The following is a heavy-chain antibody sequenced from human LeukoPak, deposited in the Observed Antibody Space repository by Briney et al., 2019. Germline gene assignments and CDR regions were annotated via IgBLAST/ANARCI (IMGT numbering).Heavy chain of an antibody. Sequence: PGGSLRLSCAASGFTFSDYYMSWVRQAPGKGLEWVSYISSSGSTIYYADSVKGRFTISRDNAKNSLYLQMNSLRAEDTAVYYCARGYCSSTSCRDFDYWGQGTLVTVSS. CDR2: ISSSGSTI. CDR1: GFTFSDYY. J-gene: IGHJ4*02. CDR3: ARGYCSSTSCRDFDY. V-gene: IGHV3-11*04. D-gene: IGHD2-2*01.